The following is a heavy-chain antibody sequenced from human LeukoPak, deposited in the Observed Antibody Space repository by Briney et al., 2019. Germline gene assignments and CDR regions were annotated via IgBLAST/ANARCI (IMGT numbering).Heavy chain of an antibody. J-gene: IGHJ4*02. V-gene: IGHV3-30*18. Sequence: GGSLRLSCAASGFTFSTYGIHWVRQAPGRGLEWVAVISYDGSNKYYADSVKGRFTISRDNSKNTLYLQMNSLRAEDTAVYYCAKVFFSGSYYAASDYWGQGTLVTVSS. CDR1: GFTFSTYG. CDR2: ISYDGSNK. CDR3: AKVFFSGSYYAASDY. D-gene: IGHD1-26*01.